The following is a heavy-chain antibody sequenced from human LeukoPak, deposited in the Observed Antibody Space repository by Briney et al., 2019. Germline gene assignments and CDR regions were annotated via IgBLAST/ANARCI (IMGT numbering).Heavy chain of an antibody. CDR1: GGSFSGFY. V-gene: IGHV4-34*01. J-gene: IGHJ4*02. Sequence: PSETLSLTCAVYGGSFSGFYWTWIRRPPGKGLEWIGEINQSGITNYSPSLKSRMVISVDTSKKQFSLKLNSVTAADTAVYYCARGGTFGEPFSRSWGQGTLVTVSS. CDR3: ARGGTFGEPFSRS. D-gene: IGHD3-10*01. CDR2: INQSGIT.